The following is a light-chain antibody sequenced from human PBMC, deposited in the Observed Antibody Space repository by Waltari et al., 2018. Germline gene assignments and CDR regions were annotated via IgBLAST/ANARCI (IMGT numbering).Light chain of an antibody. CDR3: QQYYTTPWT. V-gene: IGKV4-1*01. J-gene: IGKJ1*01. CDR2: WAS. CDR1: QSVLYSSNNNNY. Sequence: DIVMTQSPDSLAVSLGERATFNCKSSQSVLYSSNNNNYLAWYQQKPGQPPSLLIYWASTRESGVPDRFSGAGSGTDFTLTISSLQAEDVAVYYCQQYYTTPWTFGQGTKVEIK.